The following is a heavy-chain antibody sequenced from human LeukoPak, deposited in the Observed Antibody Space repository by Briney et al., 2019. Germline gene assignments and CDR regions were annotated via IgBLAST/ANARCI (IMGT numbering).Heavy chain of an antibody. V-gene: IGHV3-33*01. CDR1: GFTLSFYG. CDR3: ARDSKRSSSPAYPDY. J-gene: IGHJ4*02. Sequence: GRSLRLSCAASGFTLSFYGMHWVRQAPGKGLEWVAVIWYDGSNKYYTDSVKGRFTVSRDNSKNTLYLQMNSLRAEDTAVYYCARDSKRSSSPAYPDYWGQGTLVTVSS. CDR2: IWYDGSNK. D-gene: IGHD6-6*01.